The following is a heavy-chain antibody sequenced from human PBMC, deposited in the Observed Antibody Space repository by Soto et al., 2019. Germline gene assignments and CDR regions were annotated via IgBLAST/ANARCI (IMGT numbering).Heavy chain of an antibody. CDR2: INSYEHGP. Sequence: GGSLSLSCAASGFTFSKYALTWVRQSPGKGLEWVSAINSYEHGPYYIDSVRGRFTISRDNSKNMVYLQMNDLRAEDTAIYYCVRVITVFGVAGLPHYFDYWGQGSLVTVSS. J-gene: IGHJ4*02. CDR1: GFTFSKYA. V-gene: IGHV3-23*01. D-gene: IGHD3-3*01. CDR3: VRVITVFGVAGLPHYFDY.